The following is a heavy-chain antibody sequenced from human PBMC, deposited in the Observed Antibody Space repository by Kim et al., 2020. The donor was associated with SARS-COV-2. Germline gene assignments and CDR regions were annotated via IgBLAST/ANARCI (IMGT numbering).Heavy chain of an antibody. D-gene: IGHD3-16*02. J-gene: IGHJ4*01. CDR3: ARDEENYDYVWGSYRYDY. CDR2: INHSGST. Sequence: SETLSLTCAVYGGSFSGYYWSWIRQPPGKGLEWIGEINHSGSTNYNPSLKSRVTISVDTSKNQFSLKLSSVTAADTAVYYCARDEENYDYVWGSYRYDY. CDR1: GGSFSGYY. V-gene: IGHV4-34*01.